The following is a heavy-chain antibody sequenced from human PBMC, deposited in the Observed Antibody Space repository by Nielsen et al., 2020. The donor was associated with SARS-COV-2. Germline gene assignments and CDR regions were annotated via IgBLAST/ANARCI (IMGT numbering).Heavy chain of an antibody. D-gene: IGHD6-19*01. J-gene: IGHJ4*02. CDR3: ARDGAIAVAGSSWDY. CDR1: GYTFTNYG. V-gene: IGHV1-18*04. Sequence: ASVKVSCKASGYTFTNYGISWVRQAPGQGLEWMGWISGYNGDTSYAQKFQGRVTMTRDTSTSTVYMELSSLRSEDTAVYYCARDGAIAVAGSSWDYWGQGTLVTVSS. CDR2: ISGYNGDT.